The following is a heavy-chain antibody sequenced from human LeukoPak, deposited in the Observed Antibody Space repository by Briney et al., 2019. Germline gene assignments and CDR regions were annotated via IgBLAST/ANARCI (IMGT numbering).Heavy chain of an antibody. V-gene: IGHV4-34*01. J-gene: IGHJ3*02. D-gene: IGHD3-22*01. CDR1: GGSFSGYY. CDR2: INHSGST. CDR3: ARESTHYYDSSGDAFDI. Sequence: SETLSLTCAVYGGSFSGYYWSWIRQPPGKGLEWIGEINHSGSTNYNPSLKSRVTISVDTSKNQFSLKLSSVTAADTAVYYCARESTHYYDSSGDAFDIWGQGTMVTVSS.